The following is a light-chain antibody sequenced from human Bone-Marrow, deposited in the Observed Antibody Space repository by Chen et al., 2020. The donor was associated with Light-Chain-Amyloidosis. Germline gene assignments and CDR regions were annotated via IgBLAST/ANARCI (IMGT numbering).Light chain of an antibody. CDR2: DDS. J-gene: IGLJ3*02. CDR3: QVWDRSSDRPV. V-gene: IGLV3-21*02. Sequence: SYVLTQPSSVSVAPGQTATIACGGNNIGSTSVHWYQRTPGQAPLLVVYDDSDRPSGIPGRMSGSNSGNTATLTISRDEAGDEADYYCQVWDRSSDRPVFGGGTKLTVL. CDR1: NIGSTS.